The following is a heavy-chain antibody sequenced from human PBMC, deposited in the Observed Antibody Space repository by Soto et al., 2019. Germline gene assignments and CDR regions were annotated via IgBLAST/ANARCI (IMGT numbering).Heavy chain of an antibody. CDR3: ATSSSTRMIAFDI. V-gene: IGHV3-53*01. J-gene: IGHJ3*02. D-gene: IGHD2-2*01. CDR2: IYSGGST. Sequence: GGSLRLSCAASGFTVSSNYMSWVRQAPGKGLEWVSVIYSGGSTYYADSVKGRFTISRDNSKNTLYLQMNSLRAEDTAVYYCATSSSTRMIAFDIWGQGTMVT. CDR1: GFTVSSNY.